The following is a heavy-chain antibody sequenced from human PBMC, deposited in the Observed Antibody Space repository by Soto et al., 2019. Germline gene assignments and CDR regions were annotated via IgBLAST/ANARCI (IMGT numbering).Heavy chain of an antibody. J-gene: IGHJ2*01. CDR2: IKSRPDGGTA. CDR1: GFIFNNAW. V-gene: IGHV3-15*01. Sequence: EVHLVESGGGLVEPGGSLRLSCAASGFIFNNAWMTWVRQAPGKGLEWVAHIKSRPDGGTADYAASVKGRFTISRDDSRYTLYLQMNSLRIEDTAVYYCTTAGPRDWYFNLWCRGTLVTVSS. CDR3: TTAGPRDWYFNL.